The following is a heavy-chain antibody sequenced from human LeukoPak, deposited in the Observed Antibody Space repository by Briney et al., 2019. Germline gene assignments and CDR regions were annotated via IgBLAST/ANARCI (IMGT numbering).Heavy chain of an antibody. CDR1: RGSISSYS. CDR2: IYYSGST. CDR3: ARAVYDYIWGSYRFDY. J-gene: IGHJ4*02. V-gene: IGHV4-59*06. D-gene: IGHD3-16*02. Sequence: SETLSLTCTVSRGSISSYSWSWIGQPPGKGLEWIGFIYYSGSTYYNPSLKSRVTFSVDTSKNQFSLKLSSVNAADTAVYYCARAVYDYIWGSYRFDYWGQGTLVTVSS.